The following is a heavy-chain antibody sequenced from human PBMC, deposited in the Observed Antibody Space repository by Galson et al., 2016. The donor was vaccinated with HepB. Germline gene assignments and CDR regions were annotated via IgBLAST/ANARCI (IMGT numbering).Heavy chain of an antibody. CDR3: ASHRRSGNYYLGVGMDG. Sequence: ETLSLTCSVSGAPFSSSGYYWAWIRQPPGKGLEWIGSFYYGERTSYNPSLKSRVTITVDTSKNQFSLMLTYVTAAYTAVYYCASHRRSGNYYLGVGMDGWGQGTTVTVSS. D-gene: IGHD1-26*01. V-gene: IGHV4-39*01. CDR1: GAPFSSSGYY. CDR2: FYYGERT. J-gene: IGHJ6*02.